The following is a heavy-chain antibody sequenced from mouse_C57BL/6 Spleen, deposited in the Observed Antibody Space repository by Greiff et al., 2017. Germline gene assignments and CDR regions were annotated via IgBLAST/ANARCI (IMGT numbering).Heavy chain of an antibody. V-gene: IGHV1-53*01. CDR1: GYTFTSYW. CDR3: ARASGRWKDWFAY. CDR2: INPSNGGT. D-gene: IGHD1-1*01. J-gene: IGHJ3*01. Sequence: QVQLQQPGTELVKPGASVKLSCKASGYTFTSYWMHWVKQRPGQGLEWIGNINPSNGGTNYNEKFKSKATLTVDKSSSTAYMELSSLTSEDSAVYYCARASGRWKDWFAYWGQGTLVTVSA.